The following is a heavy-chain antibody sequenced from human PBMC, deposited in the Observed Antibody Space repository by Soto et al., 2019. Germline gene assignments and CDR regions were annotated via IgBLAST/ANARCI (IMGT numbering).Heavy chain of an antibody. CDR2: IYYSGST. Sequence: QVQLQESGPGLVKPSETLSLTCTVSGGSISSYYWSWIRQPPGKGLEWIGYIYYSGSTNYNPSLKSRVTISVDTAKNQFSLKLSSVTAADTAVYYCARGGDIVVVVAATDSYYFDYWGQGTLVTVSS. V-gene: IGHV4-59*01. J-gene: IGHJ4*02. CDR1: GGSISSYY. D-gene: IGHD2-15*01. CDR3: ARGGDIVVVVAATDSYYFDY.